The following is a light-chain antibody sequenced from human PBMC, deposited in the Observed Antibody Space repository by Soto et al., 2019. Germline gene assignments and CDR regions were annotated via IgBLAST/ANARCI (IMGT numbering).Light chain of an antibody. J-gene: IGKJ5*01. V-gene: IGKV3-20*01. CDR3: QQYGSSPST. Sequence: EIVLTQSPFTLSLSPGERATLSCRASQSVSSSYLAWYQQKPGQAPRLLIYGASSRATGIPDRFSGSGSGTDFTLTIIRLEPEDFAVYYCQQYGSSPSTFGQGTRLENK. CDR1: QSVSSSY. CDR2: GAS.